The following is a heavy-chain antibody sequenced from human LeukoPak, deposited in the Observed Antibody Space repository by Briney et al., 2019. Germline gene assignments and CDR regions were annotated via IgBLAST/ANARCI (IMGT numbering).Heavy chain of an antibody. Sequence: ASVKVSCKASGYTFTSYGISWVRQAPGQGLEWMGWISAYNGNTNYAQKLQGRVTMTTDTSTSTAYMELRSLRSDDTAVYYCARSVPGYCSGGSCYRYGMDVWGQGTTVTVSS. CDR3: ARSVPGYCSGGSCYRYGMDV. D-gene: IGHD2-15*01. CDR1: GYTFTSYG. CDR2: ISAYNGNT. J-gene: IGHJ6*02. V-gene: IGHV1-18*01.